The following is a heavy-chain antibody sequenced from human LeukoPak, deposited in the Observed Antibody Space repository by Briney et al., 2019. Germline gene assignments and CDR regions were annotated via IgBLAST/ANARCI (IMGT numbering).Heavy chain of an antibody. Sequence: ASVKVSCKASGYTFTSYGISWVRQAPGQGLEWMGWISAYNGNTNYAQKLQGRVTVTTDTSTSTAYMELRSLRSDDTAVYYCARDLKDGSYPDYWGQGTLVTVSS. V-gene: IGHV1-18*01. D-gene: IGHD1-26*01. J-gene: IGHJ4*02. CDR3: ARDLKDGSYPDY. CDR2: ISAYNGNT. CDR1: GYTFTSYG.